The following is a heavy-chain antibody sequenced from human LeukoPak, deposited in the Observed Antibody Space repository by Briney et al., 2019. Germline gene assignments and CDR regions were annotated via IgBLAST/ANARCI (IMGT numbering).Heavy chain of an antibody. J-gene: IGHJ4*02. CDR3: AREGGSFYYFDY. CDR1: GFTFSSYA. D-gene: IGHD6-13*01. Sequence: PGGSLRLSCAASGFTFSSYAMHWVRQAPGKGLEYVSGISTNGGSTYYADSVKGRFIISRDNAKNSLYLQMDSLRAEDTAVYYCAREGGSFYYFDYWGQGTLVTVSS. V-gene: IGHV3-64*02. CDR2: ISTNGGST.